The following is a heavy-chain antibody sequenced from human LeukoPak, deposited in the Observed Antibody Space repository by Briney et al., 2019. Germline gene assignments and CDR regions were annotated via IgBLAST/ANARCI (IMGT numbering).Heavy chain of an antibody. D-gene: IGHD2-21*01. CDR3: AGSMVVIAFDI. CDR1: GFTFSSYR. Sequence: GGSLRLSCAASGFTFSSYRMNWVRQAPGKGLEWVSSISSSSSAIYYADSVKGRFTISRDNAKNSLYLQMNSLRAEDTAVYYCAGSMVVIAFDIWGQGTMVTVSS. CDR2: ISSSSSAI. V-gene: IGHV3-48*01. J-gene: IGHJ3*02.